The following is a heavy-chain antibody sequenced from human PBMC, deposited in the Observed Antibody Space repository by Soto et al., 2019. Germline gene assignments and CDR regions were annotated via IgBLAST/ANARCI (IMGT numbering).Heavy chain of an antibody. Sequence: SQTLSLTCAISGDSVSSNSAAWNWIRQSPSRGLEWLGMTYYRSKWYNDYALSVKSRMTINPDTSKNQFSLQLNSVTPEDTAVYYCARTWGQLLTDAFDIWGQGTMVTVSS. V-gene: IGHV6-1*01. CDR2: TYYRSKWYN. D-gene: IGHD2-15*01. J-gene: IGHJ3*02. CDR1: GDSVSSNSAA. CDR3: ARTWGQLLTDAFDI.